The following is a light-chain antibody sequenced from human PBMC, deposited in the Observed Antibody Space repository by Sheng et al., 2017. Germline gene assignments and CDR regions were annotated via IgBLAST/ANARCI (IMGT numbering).Light chain of an antibody. J-gene: IGKJ4*01. CDR2: DAS. V-gene: IGKV1-NL1*01. CDR1: QGISSY. Sequence: DIQMTQSPSTLSASVGDIVTITCRASQGISSYLAWYQQKPGKAPKLLVYDASSLQSGVPSRFRGGGSGTDYTLTITSLQPEDFATYYCQHYYNTPFTFGGGTKVEIK. CDR3: QHYYNTPFT.